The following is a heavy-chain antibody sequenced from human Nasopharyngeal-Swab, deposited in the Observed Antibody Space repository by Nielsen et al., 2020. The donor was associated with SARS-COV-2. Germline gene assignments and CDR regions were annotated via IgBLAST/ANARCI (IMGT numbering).Heavy chain of an antibody. J-gene: IGHJ4*02. CDR3: EWDRRGGDGFDY. CDR2: IYYSGST. CDR1: GGSISSYY. D-gene: IGHD2-21*02. V-gene: IGHV4-59*01. Sequence: AESLSLTCTVSGGSISSYYWNWIRQPPGKGLEWIGYIYYSGSTNYNPSLKSPVTITVDTSKKQFSLKLSSVTAADTAVDYCEWDRRGGDGFDYWGQGTLVTVSS.